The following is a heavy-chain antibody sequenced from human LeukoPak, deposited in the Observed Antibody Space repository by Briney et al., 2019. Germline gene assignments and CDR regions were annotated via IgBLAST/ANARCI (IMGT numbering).Heavy chain of an antibody. Sequence: PSETLSLTCTVSGYSISSSSYYWGWIRQSPGKGLEWIGSIYYSGSTYYNPSLKSRVTISVDTSTNQFSLNLSSVTAADTAVYSCARILKGYSSGQTFSAPYFQHWGQGTLVTVSS. CDR3: ARILKGYSSGQTFSAPYFQH. CDR2: IYYSGST. J-gene: IGHJ1*01. D-gene: IGHD6-19*01. CDR1: GYSISSSSYY. V-gene: IGHV4-39*01.